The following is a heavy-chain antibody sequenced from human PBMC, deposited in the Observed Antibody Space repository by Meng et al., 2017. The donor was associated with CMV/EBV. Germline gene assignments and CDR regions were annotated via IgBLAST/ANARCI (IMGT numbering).Heavy chain of an antibody. CDR2: IIPILGIA. CDR1: GGTFSSYT. Sequence: SSVKVPCKASGGTFSSYTISWVRQAPGQGLEWMGRIIPILGIANYAQKFQGRVTITADKSTSTAYMELSSLRSEDTAVYYCARDKDSSSSYDDGMDVWGQETTVTVSS. CDR3: ARDKDSSSSYDDGMDV. J-gene: IGHJ6*02. D-gene: IGHD6-6*01. V-gene: IGHV1-69*04.